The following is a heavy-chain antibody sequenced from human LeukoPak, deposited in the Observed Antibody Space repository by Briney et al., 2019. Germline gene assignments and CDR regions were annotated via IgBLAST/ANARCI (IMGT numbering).Heavy chain of an antibody. V-gene: IGHV3-23*01. D-gene: IGHD3-3*01. CDR3: ATSNSRDYDFWSGSLGYYGMDV. Sequence: GGSLRPSCAASGFTFSSYAMSWVRQAGGKVWEGGSAISGRGGSTYYADPVEGRFTISRDNSKNTLYLQMHSLRAEDTAVYYCATSNSRDYDFWSGSLGYYGMDVWGQGTTVTVSS. CDR1: GFTFSSYA. J-gene: IGHJ6*02. CDR2: ISGRGGST.